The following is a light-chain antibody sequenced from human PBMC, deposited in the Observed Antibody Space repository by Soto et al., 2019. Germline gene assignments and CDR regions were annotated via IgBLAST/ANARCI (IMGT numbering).Light chain of an antibody. CDR1: QTVSSTY. Sequence: ENVLTQSPGTLSLSPGERATLSCRASQTVSSTYLAWYQQKPCQAPRLLIYGASSRATGIPDRFSGTVSGTDFTLTISRLEPEDFAVYYCQQYGSSPITFGQGTRLEIK. V-gene: IGKV3-20*01. CDR2: GAS. CDR3: QQYGSSPIT. J-gene: IGKJ5*01.